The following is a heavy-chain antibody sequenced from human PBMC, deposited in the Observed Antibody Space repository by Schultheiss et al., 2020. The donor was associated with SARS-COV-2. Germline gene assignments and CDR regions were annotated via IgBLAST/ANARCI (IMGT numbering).Heavy chain of an antibody. CDR1: GFSFGDYA. CDR3: SRPLAYCGGDCYHYYGMDV. CDR2: IRNKAYGGTA. V-gene: IGHV3-49*04. J-gene: IGHJ6*02. Sequence: GGSLRLSCTASGFSFGDYAMSWVRQAPGKGLEWVGFIRNKAYGGTAEYAASVKGRFTISSDDSKSIAYLQMNSLNTEDTAVYYCSRPLAYCGGDCYHYYGMDVWGQGTTVTVSS. D-gene: IGHD2-21*02.